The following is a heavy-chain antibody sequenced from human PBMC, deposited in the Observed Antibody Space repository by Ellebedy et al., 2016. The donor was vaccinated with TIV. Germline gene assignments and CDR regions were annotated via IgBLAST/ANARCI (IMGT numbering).Heavy chain of an antibody. J-gene: IGHJ4*02. CDR1: GFTFRSYG. Sequence: GGSLRLXCAASGFTFRSYGLHWIRQAPGKGLEWVALISSDGSEKYYADSVRGRFTISRDNSKNTGYLEMNSLRGDDTAMYYCARDRGGYGIFDYWGQGTLVTV. CDR2: ISSDGSEK. D-gene: IGHD5-12*01. V-gene: IGHV3-30*03. CDR3: ARDRGGYGIFDY.